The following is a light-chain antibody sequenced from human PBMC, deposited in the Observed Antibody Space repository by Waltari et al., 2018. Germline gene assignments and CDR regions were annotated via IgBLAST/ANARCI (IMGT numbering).Light chain of an antibody. V-gene: IGLV3-25*02. CDR1: ALPKQY. CDR2: KDI. Sequence: SYELTQPPSVSVSPGQTARITCSGAALPKQYAHWYQQKPGQVPVLGIYKDIGRPSGIPERVSGSSSGTTVTLTISGVQEEEEADYYCQSGDSSGVGVFGGGTKLTVL. J-gene: IGLJ3*02. CDR3: QSGDSSGVGV.